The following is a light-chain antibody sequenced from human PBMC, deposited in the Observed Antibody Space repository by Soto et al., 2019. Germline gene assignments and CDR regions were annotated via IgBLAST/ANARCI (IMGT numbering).Light chain of an antibody. CDR2: GVS. J-gene: IGKJ2*01. CDR3: QQYSSLPHT. CDR1: QSVTNNY. Sequence: ESVLTQSPGTLSLSPGERATLSCMATQSVTNNYFAWYQQKPGQSPRLLIYGVSSRATDIPDRFSGSGSGTDFTLTSSRLEPEDFVVYYCQQYSSLPHTFGQGTKLEVK. V-gene: IGKV3-20*01.